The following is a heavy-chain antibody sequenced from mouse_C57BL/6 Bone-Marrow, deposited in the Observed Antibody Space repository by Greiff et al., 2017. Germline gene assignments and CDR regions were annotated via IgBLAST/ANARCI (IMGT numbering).Heavy chain of an antibody. J-gene: IGHJ2*01. V-gene: IGHV5-16*01. CDR2: INYDGSST. CDR1: GFTFSDYY. D-gene: IGHD3-1*01. Sequence: EVQVVESEGGLVQPGSSLKLSCTASGFTFSDYYMAWVRQVPEKGLEWVANINYDGSSTYYLDSLKSRFIISRDNAKNILYLQMSSLKSEDTATYYCARGGLLGFYWGQGTTLTVSS. CDR3: ARGGLLGFY.